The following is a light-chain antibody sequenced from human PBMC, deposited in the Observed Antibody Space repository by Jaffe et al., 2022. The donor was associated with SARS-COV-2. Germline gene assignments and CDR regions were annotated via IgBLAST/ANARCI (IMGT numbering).Light chain of an antibody. CDR3: QHYYVYPFT. CDR2: GAS. Sequence: DIQMTQSPSALSASVGDRITITCRASQDISNSLAWFRQKPGKAPESLIYGASSLQSGVPSRFSGSGSGTDFTLTINSLQPEDFASYYCQHYYVYPFTFGQGTKVEI. CDR1: QDISNS. V-gene: IGKV1-16*01. J-gene: IGKJ2*01.